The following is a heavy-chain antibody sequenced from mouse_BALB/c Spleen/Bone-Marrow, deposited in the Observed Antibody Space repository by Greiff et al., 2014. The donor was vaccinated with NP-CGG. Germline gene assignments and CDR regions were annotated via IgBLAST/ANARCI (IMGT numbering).Heavy chain of an antibody. V-gene: IGHV5-6-3*01. CDR2: INSSGGST. D-gene: IGHD2-1*01. J-gene: IGHJ2*01. Sequence: VQLQQSGGGLVQPGGSLKLSCAASGFTFSSYGMSWVRQTPDKRLELVASINSSGGSTYYPVSVKGRFTISRDNAKNTLSLQMSSLKSEDTAMYYCARGNYGNYVDYFDYWGQGTTLTVSS. CDR3: ARGNYGNYVDYFDY. CDR1: GFTFSSYG.